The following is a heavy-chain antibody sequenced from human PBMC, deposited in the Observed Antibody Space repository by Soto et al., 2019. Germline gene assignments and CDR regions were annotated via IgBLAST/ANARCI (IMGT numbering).Heavy chain of an antibody. Sequence: QVQLQQWGAGLLKPSETLSLTCAVYGGSFSGYYWSWILQPPGKGLEWIGEINHSGSTNYNPSLKSRVTISVDTSKNQFSLKLSSVTAADTAVYYCARGGPEMATITFGWYFDLWGRGTLVTVSS. D-gene: IGHD5-12*01. J-gene: IGHJ2*01. CDR2: INHSGST. V-gene: IGHV4-34*01. CDR1: GGSFSGYY. CDR3: ARGGPEMATITFGWYFDL.